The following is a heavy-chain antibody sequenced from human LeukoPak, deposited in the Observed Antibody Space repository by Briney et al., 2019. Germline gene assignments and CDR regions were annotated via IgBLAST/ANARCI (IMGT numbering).Heavy chain of an antibody. CDR2: IWYDGSKK. V-gene: IGHV3-33*01. J-gene: IGHJ3*02. Sequence: PGGSLRLSCAASGLTFSGYGMHWVRQAPGKGLEWVAVIWYDGSKKYHADPVKGRFTISRDNSKNTLYLQMNSLRAEDTAVYYCARWGGDYSAFDIWGQGTMVTVSS. D-gene: IGHD4-17*01. CDR1: GLTFSGYG. CDR3: ARWGGDYSAFDI.